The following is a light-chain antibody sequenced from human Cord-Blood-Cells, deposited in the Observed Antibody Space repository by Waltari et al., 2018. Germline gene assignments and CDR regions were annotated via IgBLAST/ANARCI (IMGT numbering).Light chain of an antibody. CDR2: DAS. J-gene: IGKJ2*01. Sequence: DIVLTQSPATLSLSPGERATLSCGASQSVSNSYLAWYQQKPGLAPRLLLYDASGRATAIPYRCSGSGSETDFTLTISRLEAEDFAVYYCQQYRRPPTFGQGTKLEIK. V-gene: IGKV3D-20*01. CDR3: QQYRRPPT. CDR1: QSVSNSY.